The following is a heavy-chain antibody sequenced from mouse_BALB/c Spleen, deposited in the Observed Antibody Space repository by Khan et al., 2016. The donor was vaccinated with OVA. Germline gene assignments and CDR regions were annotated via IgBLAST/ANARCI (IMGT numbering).Heavy chain of an antibody. V-gene: IGHV1-69*02. J-gene: IGHJ3*01. CDR3: SREVGTMAY. CDR2: IYPSDSYT. CDR1: GYTFTSYW. Sequence: QVQLQQSGAELVRPGTSVKLSCKASGYTFTSYWINWVKQRPGQGLEWIGNIYPSDSYTNYNQNFKDKATLTVDKSSSTAYMQLSSPTSEDSAVYYCSREVGTMAYWGHGTLVTVSA. D-gene: IGHD1-1*02.